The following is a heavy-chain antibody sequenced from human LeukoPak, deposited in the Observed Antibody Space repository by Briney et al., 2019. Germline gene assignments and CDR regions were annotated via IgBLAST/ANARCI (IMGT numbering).Heavy chain of an antibody. V-gene: IGHV1-18*04. CDR2: ISAYNGNT. CDR1: AYTFTSYG. D-gene: IGHD2-2*01. CDR3: ARGAGIVVVPAAPPTLFDY. J-gene: IGHJ4*02. Sequence: ASVKVSCKASAYTFTSYGISWVRQAPGQGLEWMGWISAYNGNTNYAQKLQGRVTMTTDTSTSTAYMELRSLRSDDTAVYYCARGAGIVVVPAAPPTLFDYWGQGTLVTVSS.